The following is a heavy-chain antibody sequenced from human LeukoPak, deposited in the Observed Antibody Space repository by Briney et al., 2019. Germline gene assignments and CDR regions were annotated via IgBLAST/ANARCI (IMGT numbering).Heavy chain of an antibody. CDR1: GFSLSTSGMC. V-gene: IGHV2-70*01. Sequence: SGPALVQPPQPLTLTCTFSGFSLSTSGMCVSWIRQPPGKALEWLALIDWDDDKYYSTSLKTRLTISKDTSKNQVVLTMTNMDPVDTATYYCARMVVRGGYFDYWGQGTLVTVSS. CDR3: ARMVVRGGYFDY. CDR2: IDWDDDK. J-gene: IGHJ4*02. D-gene: IGHD3-10*01.